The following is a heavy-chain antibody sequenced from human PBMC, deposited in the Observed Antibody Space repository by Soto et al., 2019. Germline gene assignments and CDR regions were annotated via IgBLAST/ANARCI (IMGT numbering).Heavy chain of an antibody. CDR3: ARDGSGVAACYI. J-gene: IGHJ3*02. CDR2: IIPIFCTA. V-gene: IGHV1-69*01. Sequence: SVKVSRRSSGGTFNIYAITGVRQTPGQGLEWMGGIIPIFCTANYAQKFQGRVTITADESTSTAYMELSSLRSEDTAVYYRARDGSGVAACYICGQGTIVTVSS. D-gene: IGHD3-10*01. CDR1: GGTFNIYA.